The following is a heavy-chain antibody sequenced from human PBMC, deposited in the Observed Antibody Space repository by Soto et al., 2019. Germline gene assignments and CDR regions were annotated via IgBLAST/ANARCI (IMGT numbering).Heavy chain of an antibody. CDR3: AGTSTSRITMVRGVPDY. V-gene: IGHV4-39*01. CDR2: IYYSGST. D-gene: IGHD3-10*01. J-gene: IGHJ4*02. CDR1: GGSVSSSSYY. Sequence: SETLSVTCTVSGGSVSSSSYYWGWVRQPPGKGLEWIGSIYYSGSTYYNPSLKSRVTISVDTSKNQFSLKLSSVTAADTAVYYCAGTSTSRITMVRGVPDYWGQGTLVTVSS.